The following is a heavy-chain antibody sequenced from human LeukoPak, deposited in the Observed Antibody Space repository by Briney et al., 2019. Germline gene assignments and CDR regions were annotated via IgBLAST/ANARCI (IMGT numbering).Heavy chain of an antibody. J-gene: IGHJ4*02. V-gene: IGHV4-4*02. Sequence: GSLRLSCAASGFTFSSYAMSWVRQPPGKGLEWIGEIYHSGSTNYNPSLKSRVTISVDKSKNQFSLKLSSVTAADTAVYYCATSRYSYSWPNDYWGQGTLVTVSS. CDR2: IYHSGST. CDR1: GFTFSSYAM. D-gene: IGHD6-13*01. CDR3: ATSRYSYSWPNDY.